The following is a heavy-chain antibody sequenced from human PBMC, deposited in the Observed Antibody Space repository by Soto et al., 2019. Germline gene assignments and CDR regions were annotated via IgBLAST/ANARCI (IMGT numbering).Heavy chain of an antibody. V-gene: IGHV4-59*01. CDR3: VSGGNWFDP. CDR2: MYYNGNI. D-gene: IGHD3-16*01. J-gene: IGHJ5*02. Sequence: QLQVQESGPGLVKPSETLSLTCNVSGGSISNYYWTWVRQSPEKGLEWIGYMYYNGNINYNPSLKSRVTISIDTSKNQFSLTLKSVTAADTAVYYCVSGGNWFDPWGQGVLVTVSS. CDR1: GGSISNYY.